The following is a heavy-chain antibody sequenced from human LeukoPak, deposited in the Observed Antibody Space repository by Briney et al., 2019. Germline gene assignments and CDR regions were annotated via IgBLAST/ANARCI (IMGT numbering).Heavy chain of an antibody. CDR3: ARGPRLSSGYYPTQYYFDY. Sequence: ASVKVSCKASGYTFTGYYMHWVRQAPGQGLEWMGWINPNSGGTNYAQKFQGRVTMTRDTSISTAYMELSRLRSDDTAVYYCARGPRLSSGYYPTQYYFDYWGQGTLVTVSS. CDR2: INPNSGGT. J-gene: IGHJ4*02. V-gene: IGHV1-2*02. CDR1: GYTFTGYY. D-gene: IGHD3-22*01.